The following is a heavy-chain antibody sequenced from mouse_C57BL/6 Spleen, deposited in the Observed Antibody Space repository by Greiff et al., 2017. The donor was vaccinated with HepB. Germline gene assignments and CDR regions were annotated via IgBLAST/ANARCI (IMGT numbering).Heavy chain of an antibody. CDR2: IYPGNSDT. CDR3: RSTMVTWYCDV. V-gene: IGHV1-5*01. J-gene: IGHJ1*03. D-gene: IGHD2-2*01. Sequence: EVQLQQSGTVLARPGASVKMSCKTSGYTFTSYWMHWVKQRPGQGLEWIGAIYPGNSDTSYNQKFKGKAKLTAVTSASTAYMELSSLTNEDSAVYYCRSTMVTWYCDVWGTGTTVTVSS. CDR1: GYTFTSYW.